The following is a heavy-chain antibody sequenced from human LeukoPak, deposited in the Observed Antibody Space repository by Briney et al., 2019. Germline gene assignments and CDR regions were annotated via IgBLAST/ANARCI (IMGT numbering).Heavy chain of an antibody. J-gene: IGHJ3*02. CDR2: ISSIGST. CDR1: DDSFSTHY. CDR3: ARDLTTVTKGFDI. Sequence: PSETLSLTCSVSDDSFSTHYWTWIRQPPGKGLEWIGYISSIGSTNYNPSLKSRVTISVDTSKKEFSLKMTSVAAADTAVYYCARDLTTVTKGFDIWGQGTMVTVSS. D-gene: IGHD4-17*01. V-gene: IGHV4-59*11.